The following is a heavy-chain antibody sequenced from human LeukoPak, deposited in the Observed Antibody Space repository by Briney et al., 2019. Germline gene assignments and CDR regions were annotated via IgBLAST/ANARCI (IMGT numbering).Heavy chain of an antibody. J-gene: IGHJ3*02. D-gene: IGHD1-1*01. Sequence: SVKVSCKASGGTFSSYAISWVRQAPGQGLEWMGGIIPIFGTANYAQKFQGRVTITADESTSTAYMELSSLRSEDTAVYCCARVRAGTTTFDAFDIWGQGTMVTVSS. CDR1: GGTFSSYA. V-gene: IGHV1-69*01. CDR2: IIPIFGTA. CDR3: ARVRAGTTTFDAFDI.